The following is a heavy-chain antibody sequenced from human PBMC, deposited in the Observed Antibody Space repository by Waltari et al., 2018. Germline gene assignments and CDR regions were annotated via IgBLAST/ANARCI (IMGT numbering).Heavy chain of an antibody. D-gene: IGHD2-8*01. J-gene: IGHJ2*01. CDR2: IYYSGST. CDR3: ARHPAMTIMLWYFDL. Sequence: QLQLQESGPGLVKPSETLSLTCTVSGGSISSSSYYWGWIRQPPGKGLEWIGSIYYSGSTYYNPSLKSRVTISVYTSKNQCSLKLSSVTAADTAVYYCARHPAMTIMLWYFDLWGRGTLVTVSS. V-gene: IGHV4-39*01. CDR1: GGSISSSSYY.